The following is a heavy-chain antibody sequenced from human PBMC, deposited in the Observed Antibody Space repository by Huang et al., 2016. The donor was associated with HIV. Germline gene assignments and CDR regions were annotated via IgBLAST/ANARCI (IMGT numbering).Heavy chain of an antibody. V-gene: IGHV3-21*01. D-gene: IGHD3-22*01. Sequence: EVQLVESGGNLVKPGGSLRLSCAASGFTFSSYSMNWVRQAPGKGVEWVAAIRSSSSYIYYADSVKGRFTISRDNAKNSLYLQMSSLRAEDTAVYYCATAPPYYYDSSGYYYGQDYWGQGTLVTVSS. CDR1: GFTFSSYS. CDR3: ATAPPYYYDSSGYYYGQDY. CDR2: IRSSSSYI. J-gene: IGHJ4*02.